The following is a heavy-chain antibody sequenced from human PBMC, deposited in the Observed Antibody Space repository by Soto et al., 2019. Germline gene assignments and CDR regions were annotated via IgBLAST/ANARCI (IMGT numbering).Heavy chain of an antibody. J-gene: IGHJ3*02. V-gene: IGHV1-46*01. CDR1: GYTFTRYF. D-gene: IGHD7-27*01. CDR2: IDPSDGYT. Sequence: GASVKVSCKSSGYTFTRYFLHWVLQAPGHGLESVGVIDPSDGYTTYRRQLQGRVTMTTDTSTSTAYMELRSLRSDDTAVYYCARDPPRTGGPPALVYDIWGQGTMVTVSS. CDR3: ARDPPRTGGPPALVYDI.